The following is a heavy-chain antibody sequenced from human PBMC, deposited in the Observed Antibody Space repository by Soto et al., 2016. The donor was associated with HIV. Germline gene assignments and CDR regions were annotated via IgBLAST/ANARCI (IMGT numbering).Heavy chain of an antibody. V-gene: IGHV3-11*05. J-gene: IGHJ3*02. CDR2: ISSSSSYT. D-gene: IGHD4-17*01. CDR1: GFTFSDYY. CDR3: TRDTFDYGDYVGDTAFDI. Sequence: QVQLVESGGGLVKPGGSLRLSCAASGFTFSDYYMSWIRQAPGKGLEWVSYISSSSSYTNYADSVKGRFTISRDNAKNSLYLQMNSLRAEDTAVYYCTRDTFDYGDYVGDTAFDIWGQGTMVTVSS.